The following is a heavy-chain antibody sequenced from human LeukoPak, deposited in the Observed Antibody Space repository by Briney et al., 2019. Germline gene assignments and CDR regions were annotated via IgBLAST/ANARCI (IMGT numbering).Heavy chain of an antibody. J-gene: IGHJ4*02. V-gene: IGHV1-69*05. CDR1: GGTFSSYA. D-gene: IGHD2-2*01. CDR3: ARDRGCSSTSCYRLSHFDY. CDR2: IIPIFGTA. Sequence: SVKVSCKASGGTFSSYAISWVRQAPGQGLEWMGGIIPIFGTANYAQKFQGRVTITTDESTSTAYMELSSLRPEDTAVYYCARDRGCSSTSCYRLSHFDYWGQGTLVTVSS.